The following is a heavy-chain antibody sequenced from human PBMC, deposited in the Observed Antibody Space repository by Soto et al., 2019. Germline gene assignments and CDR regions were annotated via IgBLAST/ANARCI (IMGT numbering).Heavy chain of an antibody. V-gene: IGHV1-69*13. J-gene: IGHJ6*02. CDR2: IIPIFGTA. Sequence: SVKVSCKASGGTFSSYAISWVRQAPGQGLEWMGGIIPIFGTANYAQKFQGRVTITADESTSTAYMELSSMRSEDTAVYYCARARIDSSGWGPVQEGDYYYYYGMDVWGQGTTVTVSS. D-gene: IGHD6-19*01. CDR3: ARARIDSSGWGPVQEGDYYYYYGMDV. CDR1: GGTFSSYA.